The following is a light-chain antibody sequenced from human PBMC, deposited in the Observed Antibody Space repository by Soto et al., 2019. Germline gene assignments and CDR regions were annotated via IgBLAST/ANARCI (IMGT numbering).Light chain of an antibody. V-gene: IGLV2-18*02. CDR3: SSFTTSNTYV. J-gene: IGLJ1*01. CDR2: DVT. CDR1: SSDVGSNNR. Sequence: QSALTQPPSVSGSPGQSVAIYCSGSSSDVGSNNRVSWYQQSPGTAPKLLIYDVTNRPSGVPDRFSGSKSGNTASLTISGLQAEDEADYYCSSFTTSNTYVFGTGTKVTVL.